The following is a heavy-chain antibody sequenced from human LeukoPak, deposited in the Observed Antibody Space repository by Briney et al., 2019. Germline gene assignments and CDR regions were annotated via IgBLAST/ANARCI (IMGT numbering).Heavy chain of an antibody. CDR1: GFTFSSYA. V-gene: IGHV3-23*01. J-gene: IGHJ6*03. CDR2: ISGSCGST. Sequence: GGSLTLSCTASGFTFSSYAMSWVRQAPGKGLELVSAISGSCGSTYYADPVKGRFTISRDNSKNTLYLQMNSLGADDTAVDYCAKILGPWRAYYYYMDVWGKGTTVTVSS. CDR3: AKILGPWRAYYYYMDV. D-gene: IGHD3-3*01.